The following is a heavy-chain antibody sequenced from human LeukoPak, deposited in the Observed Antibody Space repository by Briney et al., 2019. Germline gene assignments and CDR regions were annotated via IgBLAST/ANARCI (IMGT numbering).Heavy chain of an antibody. CDR1: GFTFNTYS. CDR3: ARDPYSGSYGNDYYYYMDV. J-gene: IGHJ6*03. V-gene: IGHV3-21*01. D-gene: IGHD1-26*01. CDR2: ISTSSSYI. Sequence: GGSLRLSCAASGFTFNTYSMNWVRQAPGKGLEWVSSISTSSSYIYYADSVKGRFTISRDNAKNSLYLQMNSLRAEDTAVYYCARDPYSGSYGNDYYYYMDVWGKGTTVTISS.